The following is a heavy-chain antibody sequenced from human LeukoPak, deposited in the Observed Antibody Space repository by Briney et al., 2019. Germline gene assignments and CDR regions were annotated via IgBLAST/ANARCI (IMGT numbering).Heavy chain of an antibody. Sequence: ASVKVSCKASGYTFTGYYVHWVRLAPGQGLEWMGWMNPNNSVTAYAQKFQGRVTMTRDTSINTAYMELNRLSADDTAMYYCAMVITANINYWGQGTLVTVSS. D-gene: IGHD1-20*01. J-gene: IGHJ4*02. CDR3: AMVITANINY. CDR1: GYTFTGYY. V-gene: IGHV1-2*02. CDR2: MNPNNSVT.